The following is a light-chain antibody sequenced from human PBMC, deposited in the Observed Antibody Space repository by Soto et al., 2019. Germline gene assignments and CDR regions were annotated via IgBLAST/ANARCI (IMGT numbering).Light chain of an antibody. Sequence: DIQLTQSPSSLSASVGDRVTITCRASQGISNYVAWYQQKPGKVPKLLIYAASALQLGVPSRFSGSGSGTDFTLTISSLQPDDFATYYCQHYNSYSEAFGQGTKVELK. V-gene: IGKV1-27*01. CDR3: QHYNSYSEA. CDR1: QGISNY. J-gene: IGKJ1*01. CDR2: AAS.